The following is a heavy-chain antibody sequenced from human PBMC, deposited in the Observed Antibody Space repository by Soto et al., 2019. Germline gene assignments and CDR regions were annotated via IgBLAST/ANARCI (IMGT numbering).Heavy chain of an antibody. D-gene: IGHD1-26*01. J-gene: IGHJ6*02. CDR2: IYYRGST. V-gene: IGHV4-59*11. Sequence: ETLSLTCTVSGGSISSHYWSWVRQAPGTGLEWIGHIYYRGSTNYNPSLRSRSTISVDASKSQFSLKLNSVTTADTAVYYCARDGREASGMDVWGQGTKVTVSS. CDR1: GGSISSHY. CDR3: ARDGREASGMDV.